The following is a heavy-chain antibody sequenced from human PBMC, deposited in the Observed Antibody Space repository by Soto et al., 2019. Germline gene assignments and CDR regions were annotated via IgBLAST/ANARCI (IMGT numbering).Heavy chain of an antibody. CDR2: TTSDGARI. Sequence: PGGSLRLSCAASGFIFNNYAMNWVRQAPGKGLEWVAVTTSDGARINYADSVKGRFTISRDNSRTMLYLQMNSLRIDDTAVYYCARKNPGREWELPDYWGQGTLVTVSS. D-gene: IGHD1-26*01. J-gene: IGHJ4*02. CDR1: GFIFNNYA. V-gene: IGHV3-30*03. CDR3: ARKNPGREWELPDY.